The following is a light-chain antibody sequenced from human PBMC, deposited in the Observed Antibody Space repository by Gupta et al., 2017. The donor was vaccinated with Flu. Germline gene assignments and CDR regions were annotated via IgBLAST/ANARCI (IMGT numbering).Light chain of an antibody. CDR2: GAS. CDR3: QQYKNWPLT. V-gene: IGKV3-15*01. CDR1: QSVSSI. J-gene: IGKJ1*01. Sequence: EIVMTQSPATLSVSPGERATLSCRASQSVSSILAWYQQKPGQAPRLLIYGASTRATGIPARFSGSGSGTEFTLTISRLQSEDFAVYYCQQYKNWPLTFGEGTKVEIK.